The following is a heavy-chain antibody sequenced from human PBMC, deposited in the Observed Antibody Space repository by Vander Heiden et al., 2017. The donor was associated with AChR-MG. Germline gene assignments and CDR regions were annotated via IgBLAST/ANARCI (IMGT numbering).Heavy chain of an antibody. V-gene: IGHV3-30-3*01. CDR3: ARGLTTVTTYNWFDP. D-gene: IGHD4-17*01. Sequence: QVQLVESGGGVVQPGRSLRLSCAASGFTFSSYAMHWVRQAQGKGLEWVAVISYDGSNKYYADSVKGRFTISRDNSKNTLYLQMNSLRAEDTAVYYCARGLTTVTTYNWFDPWGQGTLVTVSS. J-gene: IGHJ5*02. CDR1: GFTFSSYA. CDR2: ISYDGSNK.